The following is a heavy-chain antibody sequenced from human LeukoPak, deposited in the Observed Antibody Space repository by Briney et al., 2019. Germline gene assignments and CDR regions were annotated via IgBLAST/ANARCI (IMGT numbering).Heavy chain of an antibody. CDR1: GYTFTSYY. D-gene: IGHD3-10*01. CDR2: LNPSGGVT. CDR3: VRERERGTYFL. V-gene: IGHV1-46*01. J-gene: IGHJ4*02. Sequence: ASVKVSCKASGYTFTSYYMHWVRQAPGQGVEWMGILNPSGGVTKYSQKFQGRVTMTRDTSTSTLYMELNSLGSEDTAMYYCVRERERGTYFLWGQGTLVTVSS.